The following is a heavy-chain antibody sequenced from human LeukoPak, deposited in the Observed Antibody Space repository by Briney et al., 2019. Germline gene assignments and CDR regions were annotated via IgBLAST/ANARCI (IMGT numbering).Heavy chain of an antibody. CDR1: GFTFSSYE. D-gene: IGHD1-26*01. Sequence: GGSLRLSCAASGFTFSSYEMNWVRQAPGKGLEWVSAISGSGGSTYYADSVKGRFTISRDNSKNTLYLQMNSLRAEDTAVYYCAKDRAAGGSYEFDYWGQGTLVTVSS. CDR2: ISGSGGST. V-gene: IGHV3-23*01. J-gene: IGHJ4*02. CDR3: AKDRAAGGSYEFDY.